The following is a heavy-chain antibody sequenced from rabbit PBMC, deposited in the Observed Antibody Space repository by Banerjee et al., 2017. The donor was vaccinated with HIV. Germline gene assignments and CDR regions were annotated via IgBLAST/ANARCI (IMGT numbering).Heavy chain of an antibody. D-gene: IGHD8-1*01. CDR1: GVSFSSSSY. Sequence: QSLEESGGDLVKPGASLTLTCTASGVSFSSSSYMCWVRQAPGKGLEWIACIDTGSSGFTYFATWAQGRFTCSKTSSTTVTLQMTSLTAADTATYFCARDSGSSFSSYGMDLWDPGTLVTVS. CDR2: IDTGSSGFT. CDR3: ARDSGSSFSSYGMDL. J-gene: IGHJ6*01. V-gene: IGHV1S40*01.